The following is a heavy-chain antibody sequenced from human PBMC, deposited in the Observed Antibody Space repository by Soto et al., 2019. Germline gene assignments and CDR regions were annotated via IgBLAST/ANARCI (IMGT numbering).Heavy chain of an antibody. J-gene: IGHJ6*02. CDR2: ISSSGSTI. V-gene: IGHV3-48*03. Sequence: LRVSCAASGFTFSSYEMNWVRQAPGKGLEWVSYISSSGSTIYYADSVKGRFTISRDNAKNSLYLQMNSLRAEDTAVYYCAIPTVYDFWSGYPPLGMDVWGQGTTVTVSS. D-gene: IGHD3-3*01. CDR3: AIPTVYDFWSGYPPLGMDV. CDR1: GFTFSSYE.